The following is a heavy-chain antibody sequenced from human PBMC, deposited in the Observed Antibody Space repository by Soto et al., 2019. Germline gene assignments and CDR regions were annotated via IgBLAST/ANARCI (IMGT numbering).Heavy chain of an antibody. J-gene: IGHJ4*02. V-gene: IGHV3-72*01. D-gene: IGHD2-15*01. CDR3: ARVGGLYCPGGSCYSDY. CDR1: GFTFTDYH. Sequence: EVQLVESGGGLVQPGGSLRLSCAASGFTFTDYHMDWVRQAPGKGLEWVGRARNEAKSYTTDYAASVRGRFTISRDDSQNAVYLQMNTLKIDDTAVYYCARVGGLYCPGGSCYSDYWGQGTLVTVSS. CDR2: ARNEAKSYTT.